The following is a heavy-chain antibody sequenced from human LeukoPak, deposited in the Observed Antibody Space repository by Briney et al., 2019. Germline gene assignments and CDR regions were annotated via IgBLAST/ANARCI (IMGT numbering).Heavy chain of an antibody. CDR3: ARGYHIAVAGTAAFDY. CDR1: GFTFSSYS. J-gene: IGHJ4*02. V-gene: IGHV3-21*01. D-gene: IGHD6-13*01. CDR2: ISSSSSYI. Sequence: NPGGSLRLSCAASGFTFSSYSMNWVRQAPGKGLEWVSSISSSSSYIYYADSVKGRFTISRDNAKNSLYLQMNSLRAEDTAVYYCARGYHIAVAGTAAFDYWGQGTLVTVSS.